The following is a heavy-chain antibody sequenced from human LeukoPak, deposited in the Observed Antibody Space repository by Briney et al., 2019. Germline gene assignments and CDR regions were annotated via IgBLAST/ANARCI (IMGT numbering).Heavy chain of an antibody. CDR2: ISAYNGNT. CDR3: ARAPFWSGYRYYYYMDV. J-gene: IGHJ6*03. V-gene: IGHV1-18*01. CDR1: GYTFTSYG. D-gene: IGHD3-3*01. Sequence: ASVKVSCKASGYTFTSYGISWVRQAPGQGLEWMGWISAYNGNTNYAQKLQGRVTITRNTSISTAYMELSSLRSEDTAVYYCARAPFWSGYRYYYYMDVWGKGTTVTVSS.